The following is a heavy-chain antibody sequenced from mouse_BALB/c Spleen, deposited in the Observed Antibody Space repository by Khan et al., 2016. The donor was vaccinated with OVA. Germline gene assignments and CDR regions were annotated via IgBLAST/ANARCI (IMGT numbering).Heavy chain of an antibody. CDR1: GYTFTSYW. Sequence: DLVKPGASVKLSCKASGYTFTSYWINWIKQRPGQGLEWIGHIAPGSGSTYYNEMFKGKATLTVDTSSSTVYIQLSSLSSEDSAVYFCARSNDYGRSLDAMDYWGQGASVTVSS. CDR2: IAPGSGST. D-gene: IGHD1-1*01. J-gene: IGHJ4*01. V-gene: IGHV1S41*01. CDR3: ARSNDYGRSLDAMDY.